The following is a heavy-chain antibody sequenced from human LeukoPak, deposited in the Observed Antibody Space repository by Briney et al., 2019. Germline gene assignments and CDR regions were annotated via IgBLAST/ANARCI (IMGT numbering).Heavy chain of an antibody. Sequence: GGSLRPSCAASGFTFSDYYTSWIRQAPGKGLEWVSYISSSGSTIYYADSVKGRFTISRDNAKNSLYLQMNSLRAEDTAVYYCARFFGVVIPFKGSMDVWGKGTTVTVSS. J-gene: IGHJ6*03. D-gene: IGHD3-3*01. CDR3: ARFFGVVIPFKGSMDV. CDR1: GFTFSDYY. CDR2: ISSSGSTI. V-gene: IGHV3-11*04.